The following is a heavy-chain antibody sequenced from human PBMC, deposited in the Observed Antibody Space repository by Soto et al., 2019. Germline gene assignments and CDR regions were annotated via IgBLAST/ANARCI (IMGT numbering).Heavy chain of an antibody. V-gene: IGHV3-23*01. Sequence: GGSLRLSCAASGFTFSSYAMSWVRQAPGKGLEWVSAISGSGSSTYYADSVKGRFTISRDNSKNTLYLQMNSLRAEDTAVYYCGRVRGIAASPTLYCFDAWGQGTLVTVSS. J-gene: IGHJ5*01. D-gene: IGHD6-6*01. CDR3: GRVRGIAASPTLYCFDA. CDR2: ISGSGSST. CDR1: GFTFSSYA.